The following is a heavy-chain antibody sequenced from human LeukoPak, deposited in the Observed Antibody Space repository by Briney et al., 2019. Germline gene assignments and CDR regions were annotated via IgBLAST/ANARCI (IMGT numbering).Heavy chain of an antibody. D-gene: IGHD3-3*01. V-gene: IGHV3-21*01. CDR1: GFTFSSYS. Sequence: GGSLRLSCAASGFTFSSYSMNWVRQAPGKGLEWVSSISSSSSYIYYADSVKGRFTISRDNAQNSLYLQMNSLRAEDTAVYYCARATDDFWSGYYGYWGQGTLVTVSS. CDR3: ARATDDFWSGYYGY. CDR2: ISSSSSYI. J-gene: IGHJ4*02.